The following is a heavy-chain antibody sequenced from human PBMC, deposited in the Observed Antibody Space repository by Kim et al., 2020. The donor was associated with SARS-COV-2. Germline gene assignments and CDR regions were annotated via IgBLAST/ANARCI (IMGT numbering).Heavy chain of an antibody. CDR1: GGTFSSYA. CDR2: IIPIFGTA. CDR3: AREAAAGSYGMDV. V-gene: IGHV1-69*13. D-gene: IGHD6-13*01. J-gene: IGHJ6*02. Sequence: SVKVSCKASGGTFSSYAISWVRQAPGQGLEWMGGIIPIFGTANYAQKFQGRVTITADESTSTAYMELSSLRSEDTAVYYCAREAAAGSYGMDVWGQGTTVTVSS.